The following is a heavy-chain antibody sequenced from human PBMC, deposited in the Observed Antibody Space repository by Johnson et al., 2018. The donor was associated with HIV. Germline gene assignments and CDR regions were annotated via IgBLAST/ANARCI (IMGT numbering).Heavy chain of an antibody. Sequence: VQLVESGGGLIQPGGSLRLSCAASGFTFSSYAMSWVRQAPGKGLEWVSAISGSGGSTYYADSVKGRFTISRDNDKNSLYLHMNSLRVEDTAVYDSARPGVVVTPPCACDIWGQVTIVTVSS. V-gene: IGHV3-23*04. CDR1: GFTFSSYA. CDR3: ARPGVVVTPPCACDI. D-gene: IGHD2-15*01. CDR2: ISGSGGST. J-gene: IGHJ3*02.